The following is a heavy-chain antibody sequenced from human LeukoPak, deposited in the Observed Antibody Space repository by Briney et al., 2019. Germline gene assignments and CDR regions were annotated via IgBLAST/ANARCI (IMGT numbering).Heavy chain of an antibody. CDR3: ARVRGYCSSTICYRYYFDY. CDR2: IYHSGST. J-gene: IGHJ4*02. V-gene: IGHV4-38-2*02. D-gene: IGHD2-2*01. CDR1: GYSISSGYY. Sequence: KSSETLSLTCTVSGYSISSGYYWGWIRQPPAKGLEWIGTIYHSGSTYYNPSLKSRVTISVDTSKNQFSLKLTSVTAADTAVYYCARVRGYCSSTICYRYYFDYWGQGTLVTVSS.